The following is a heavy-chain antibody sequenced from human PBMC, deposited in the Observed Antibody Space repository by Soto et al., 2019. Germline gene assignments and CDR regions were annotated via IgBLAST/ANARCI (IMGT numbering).Heavy chain of an antibody. CDR1: GFSFSSYW. Sequence: EVHLVESGGGLVQPGGSLRLSCAASGFSFSSYWMHWVSQAAGKGLVWVSRIKTDGIVISYADSVKGRFTISRDNAKKTLYLQMNSLRAEDTALYYCAIVRQGAWYFDLWGSGTLVTVSS. J-gene: IGHJ2*01. V-gene: IGHV3-74*01. D-gene: IGHD3-16*01. CDR2: IKTDGIVI. CDR3: AIVRQGAWYFDL.